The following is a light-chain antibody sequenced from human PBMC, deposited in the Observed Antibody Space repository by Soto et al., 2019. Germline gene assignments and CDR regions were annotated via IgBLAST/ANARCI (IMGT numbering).Light chain of an antibody. V-gene: IGLV2-18*02. CDR1: SSDVGYYNH. CDR2: EVS. J-gene: IGLJ2*01. CDR3: SSYTTSSTLV. Sequence: QSALTQPPSVSGSPGQSVTISCTGTSSDVGYYNHVSWYQQPPGTAPKLMVFEVSNRPSGVPDRFSGSKSGNTASLTISGLQAEDEADYYCSSYTTSSTLVFGGGTKVNVL.